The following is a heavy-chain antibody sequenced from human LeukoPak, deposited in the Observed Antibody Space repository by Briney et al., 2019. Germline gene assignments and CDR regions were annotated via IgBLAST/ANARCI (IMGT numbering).Heavy chain of an antibody. CDR1: GFTFSSFG. CDR2: IWYDGSND. CDR3: ARGYSSRLYNWLDP. D-gene: IGHD6-13*01. J-gene: IGHJ5*02. V-gene: IGHV3-33*03. Sequence: GRSLRLSCAASGFTFSSFGMYWVRQAPGKGLEWVAVIWYDGSNDDYADSVKGRFTISRDNAKNTLYLQLNGLTAEDTAVYYCARGYSSRLYNWLDPWGQGTLVTVSS.